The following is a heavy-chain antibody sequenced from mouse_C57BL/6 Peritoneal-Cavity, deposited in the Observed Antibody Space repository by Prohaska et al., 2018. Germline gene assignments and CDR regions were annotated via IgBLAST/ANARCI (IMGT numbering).Heavy chain of an antibody. CDR1: GYTFTSYT. CDR2: INPSSGYT. V-gene: IGHV1-4*01. Sequence: MSCKASGYTFTSYTMHWVKQRPGQGLEWIGYINPSSGYTKYNQKQKDKARLTADESSSTGYMQLSSLRSEDSAVDYCARADSTTVVADYWGQGTTLTVSS. J-gene: IGHJ2*01. D-gene: IGHD1-1*01. CDR3: ARADSTTVVADY.